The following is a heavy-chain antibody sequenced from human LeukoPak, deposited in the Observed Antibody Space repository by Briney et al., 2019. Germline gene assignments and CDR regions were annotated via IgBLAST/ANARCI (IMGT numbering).Heavy chain of an antibody. CDR1: GFTFSSYW. J-gene: IGHJ4*02. D-gene: IGHD4-17*01. CDR3: AKTTVTTRGAHPYFDY. CDR2: INQDGSEK. V-gene: IGHV3-7*01. Sequence: GGSLRLSCAASGFTFSSYWMSWVRQAPGMGLEWVANINQDGSEKYYVDFVKGRFTISRDNAKNSLYLQMNSLRAEDTAVYYCAKTTVTTRGAHPYFDYWGQGTLVTVSS.